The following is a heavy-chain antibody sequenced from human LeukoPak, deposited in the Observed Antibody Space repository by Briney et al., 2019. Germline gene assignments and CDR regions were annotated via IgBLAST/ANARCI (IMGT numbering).Heavy chain of an antibody. D-gene: IGHD5-12*01. J-gene: IGHJ4*02. CDR1: GGSISSYY. CDR2: IYYSGST. CDR3: ARDVDGVPGDY. V-gene: IGHV4-59*12. Sequence: PSQTLSLTCTVSGGSISSYYWSWIRQPPGKGLEWIGYIYYSGSTNYNPSLKSRVTISVDTSKNQFSLKLSSVTAADTAVYYCARDVDGVPGDYWGQGTLVTVSS.